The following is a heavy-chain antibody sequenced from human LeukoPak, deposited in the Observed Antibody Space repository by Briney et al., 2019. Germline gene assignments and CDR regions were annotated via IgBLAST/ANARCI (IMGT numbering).Heavy chain of an antibody. D-gene: IGHD1-26*01. CDR1: GDSISDYH. CDR2: IIDSGVT. Sequence: SETLSLTCTVSGDSISDYHWSWIRQPAGKGLEWIGRIIDSGVTNYYPSLNSRVTIFVDSSNTQFSLRLTSVTAADTAVYYCGTSEVGSSSYESYDYWGQGTQVTVSA. V-gene: IGHV4-4*07. CDR3: GTSEVGSSSYESYDY. J-gene: IGHJ4*02.